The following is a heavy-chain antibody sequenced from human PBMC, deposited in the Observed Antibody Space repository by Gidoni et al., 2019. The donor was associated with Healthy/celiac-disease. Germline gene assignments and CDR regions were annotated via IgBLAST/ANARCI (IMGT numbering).Heavy chain of an antibody. Sequence: QVQLQESGPGLVKPSETLSLTCTVSGGSISSYYWSWIRQPPGKGLEWIGYIYYSGSTNYNPSLKSRVTISVDTSKNQFSLKLSSVTAADTAVYYCARASGYCSSTSCYEFDYWGQGTLVTVSS. CDR1: GGSISSYY. CDR3: ARASGYCSSTSCYEFDY. J-gene: IGHJ4*02. D-gene: IGHD2-2*01. CDR2: IYYSGST. V-gene: IGHV4-59*01.